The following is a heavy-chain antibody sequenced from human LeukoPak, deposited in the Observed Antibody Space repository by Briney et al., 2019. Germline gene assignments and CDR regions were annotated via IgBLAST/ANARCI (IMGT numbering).Heavy chain of an antibody. J-gene: IGHJ2*01. Sequence: PGGSLRLSCAASGSTFSNAWMSWVRQAPGKGLEWVGRIKSKTDGGTTDYAAPVKGRFTISRDDSKNTLYLQMNSLKTEDTAVYYCTTDRGTAQYFDLWGRGTLVTVSS. CDR3: TTDRGTAQYFDL. CDR2: IKSKTDGGTT. CDR1: GSTFSNAW. V-gene: IGHV3-15*01. D-gene: IGHD3-10*01.